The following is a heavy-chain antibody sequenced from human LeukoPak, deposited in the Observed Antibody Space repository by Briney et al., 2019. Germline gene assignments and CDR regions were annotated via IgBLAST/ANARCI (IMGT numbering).Heavy chain of an antibody. CDR1: GLTFTDAW. CDR2: ITASGTE. D-gene: IGHD1-1*01. CDR3: TTAPTRTWPPYFGY. J-gene: IGHJ4*02. Sequence: AGGSLRLSCAVSGLTFTDAWVSWVRQAPGKGLEWVARITASGTENYAAPVKARFTASRDDSKTTVYLQMKSLTTDDTAVYYCTTAPTRTWPPYFGYWGQGTVVTVSS. V-gene: IGHV3-15*01.